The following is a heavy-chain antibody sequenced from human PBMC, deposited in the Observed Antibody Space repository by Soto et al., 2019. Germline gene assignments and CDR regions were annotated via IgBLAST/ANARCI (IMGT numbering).Heavy chain of an antibody. CDR2: ISGSGGST. CDR3: AKERIDWNDGDYYFDH. CDR1: GFTFSSYA. V-gene: IGHV3-23*01. D-gene: IGHD1-1*01. J-gene: IGHJ4*02. Sequence: EVQLLESGGGLVQPGGSLRLSCAASGFTFSSYAMSWVRQAPGKGLEWVSAISGSGGSTYYADSVKGRFTISRDNSENSLYLEMNSQRAEDTAVYYCAKERIDWNDGDYYFDHWGQGTLVTVSS.